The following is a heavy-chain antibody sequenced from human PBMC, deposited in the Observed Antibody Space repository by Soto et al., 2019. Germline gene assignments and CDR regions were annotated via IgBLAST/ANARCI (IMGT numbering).Heavy chain of an antibody. CDR2: IIPILGIA. V-gene: IGHV1-69*02. CDR1: GGTFSSYT. CDR3: ARSLVATIPYCDY. J-gene: IGHJ4*02. D-gene: IGHD5-12*01. Sequence: QVQLVQSGAEVKKPGSSVKVSCKASGGTFSSYTISWVRQAPGQGLEWMGRIIPILGIANYAQKFQGRVTITADKSTSTAYMELSSLRSEDTAVYYCARSLVATIPYCDYWGQGTLVTVSS.